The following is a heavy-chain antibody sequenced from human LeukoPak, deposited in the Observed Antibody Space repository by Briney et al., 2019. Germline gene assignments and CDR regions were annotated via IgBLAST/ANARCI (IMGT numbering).Heavy chain of an antibody. J-gene: IGHJ4*02. CDR2: IKSRADGGTI. CDR1: GFTFSNAW. D-gene: IGHD2-2*01. CDR3: TTDRGRGQLLD. Sequence: GGSLRLSCVASGFTFSNAWMSWVRQGPGKGLEWVGRIKSRADGGTIDYAEPVKGRFTMSRDDSKNILYLQMNSLKAEDTAVYYCTTDRGRGQLLDWGQGTLVTVSS. V-gene: IGHV3-15*01.